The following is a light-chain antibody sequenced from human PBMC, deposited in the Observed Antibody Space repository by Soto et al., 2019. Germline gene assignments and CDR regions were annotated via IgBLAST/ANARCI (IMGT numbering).Light chain of an antibody. CDR3: SSYTTATTRV. V-gene: IGLV2-14*01. CDR1: SSDVGAYNY. CDR2: DVS. J-gene: IGLJ3*02. Sequence: QSALTQPASVSGSPGQSITISCTGTSSDVGAYNYVSWYQQHPGKAPKPMIFDVSNRPSGVSNRFSGSKSGNTASLTISGLQAEDEADYYCSSYTTATTRVFGGGTKVTVL.